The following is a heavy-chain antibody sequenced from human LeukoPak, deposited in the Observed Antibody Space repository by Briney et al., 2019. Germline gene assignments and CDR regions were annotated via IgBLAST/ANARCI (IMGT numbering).Heavy chain of an antibody. J-gene: IGHJ4*02. Sequence: GGSLRLSCAASGFTFSNVWMSWVRQAPGKGLEWVANIKQDGSEENYVDSVKGRFTISRDNAKNSLYFQMNSLRVEDTAVYYCGRYGQVPIDWGQGTLVTVSS. D-gene: IGHD3-10*01. CDR3: GRYGQVPID. V-gene: IGHV3-7*03. CDR1: GFTFSNVW. CDR2: IKQDGSEE.